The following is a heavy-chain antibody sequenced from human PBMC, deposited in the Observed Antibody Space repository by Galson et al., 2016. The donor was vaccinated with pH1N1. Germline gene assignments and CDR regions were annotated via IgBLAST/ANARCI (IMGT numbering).Heavy chain of an antibody. V-gene: IGHV3-30*18. J-gene: IGHJ4*02. Sequence: SLRLSCAASGFTFSSFGMHWVRQAPGKGLEWMAVISYDGSVEYYGDSVKGRFSISRDNSKNTLYLQMNSLRPEDTAVYYSAKGSGEDWSGSKRYSFDYWGQGALVTVSS. CDR3: AKGSGEDWSGSKRYSFDY. CDR1: GFTFSSFG. D-gene: IGHD3-3*01. CDR2: ISYDGSVE.